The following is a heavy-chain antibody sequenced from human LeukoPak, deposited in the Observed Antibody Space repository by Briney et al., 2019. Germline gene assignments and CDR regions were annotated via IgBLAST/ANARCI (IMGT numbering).Heavy chain of an antibody. CDR1: GVTFFRYP. V-gene: IGHV3-30-3*01. CDR2: ISYDGSNK. J-gene: IGHJ6*02. CDR3: ARGLGPPYYYYGMDV. Sequence: GGSLRLSCVASGVTFFRYPIHWVRQALGKGLEWVAVISYDGSNKYYADSVKGRFTISRDNSKNTLYLQMNSLRAEDTAVYYCARGLGPPYYYYGMDVWGQGTTVTVSS.